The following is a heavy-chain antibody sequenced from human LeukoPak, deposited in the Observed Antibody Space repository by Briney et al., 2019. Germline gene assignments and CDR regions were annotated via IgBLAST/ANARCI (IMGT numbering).Heavy chain of an antibody. D-gene: IGHD6-19*01. CDR3: AKCILGIAVPTSMDV. CDR1: GFTFSSYG. Sequence: PGRSLRLSCAASGFTFSSYGMHWVRQAPGKGLEWVAVISYDGSNKYYADSVKGRFTISRGNSKNTLYLQMNSLRAEDTAVYYCAKCILGIAVPTSMDVWGQGTTVTVSS. V-gene: IGHV3-30*18. J-gene: IGHJ6*02. CDR2: ISYDGSNK.